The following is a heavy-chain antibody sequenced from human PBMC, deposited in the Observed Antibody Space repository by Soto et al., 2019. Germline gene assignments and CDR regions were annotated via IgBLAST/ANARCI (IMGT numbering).Heavy chain of an antibody. CDR1: GGSVSSYY. V-gene: IGHV4-59*02. Sequence: QLRLQESGPGLVKPSETLSLTCSVSGGSVSSYYWNWIRQSPGKALEWIGYIQNGRSTNYSPSLKSRVSISVDTSKNQYSLKLNSVTAADTAVYYCAYGDSPWPLDHWGQGTLVTVSS. D-gene: IGHD4-17*01. CDR2: IQNGRST. J-gene: IGHJ4*02. CDR3: AYGDSPWPLDH.